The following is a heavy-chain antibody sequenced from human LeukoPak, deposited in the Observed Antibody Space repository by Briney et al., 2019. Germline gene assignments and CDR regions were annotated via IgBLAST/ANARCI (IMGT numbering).Heavy chain of an antibody. V-gene: IGHV4-59*08. CDR3: ARHHDTAMVSGYYFDY. Sequence: SETLSLTCTVSGGSISSYYWSWIRQPPGKGLEWIGYIYYSGSTNYNPSLKSRVTISVDTSKNQFSLKLSSVTAADTAVYYCARHHDTAMVSGYYFDYWGQGTLVTVSS. CDR1: GGSISSYY. CDR2: IYYSGST. D-gene: IGHD5-18*01. J-gene: IGHJ4*02.